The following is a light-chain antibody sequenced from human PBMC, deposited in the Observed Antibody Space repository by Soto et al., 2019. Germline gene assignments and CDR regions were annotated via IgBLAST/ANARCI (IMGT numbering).Light chain of an antibody. CDR1: SSDVGYYNY. V-gene: IGLV2-14*01. Sequence: QSALTQPASVSGSPGQSITISCTGTSSDVGYYNYVSWYQQHPGKAPKLMIYEVSDRPSGISNRFSGSKSGNTASLTISGLQAEDEADYYCSSCTTSSTYVFGTGTKLTVL. J-gene: IGLJ1*01. CDR3: SSCTTSSTYV. CDR2: EVS.